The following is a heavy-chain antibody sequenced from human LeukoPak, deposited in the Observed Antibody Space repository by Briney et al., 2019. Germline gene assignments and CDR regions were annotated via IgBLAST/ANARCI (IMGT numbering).Heavy chain of an antibody. CDR1: GYSFTSYW. D-gene: IGHD6-19*01. Sequence: PGESLKISCKGSGYSFTSYWIGWVRQMSGKGLEWMGIIYPGDSDTRYSPSFQGRVTISADKSISTAYLQWSSLKASDTAMYYCARLVAVAGTEWYFDLWGRGTLVTVSS. CDR2: IYPGDSDT. J-gene: IGHJ2*01. V-gene: IGHV5-51*01. CDR3: ARLVAVAGTEWYFDL.